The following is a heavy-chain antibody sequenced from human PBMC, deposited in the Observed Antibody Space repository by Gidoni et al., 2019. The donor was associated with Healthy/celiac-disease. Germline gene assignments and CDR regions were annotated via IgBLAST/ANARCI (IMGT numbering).Heavy chain of an antibody. J-gene: IGHJ6*02. D-gene: IGHD4-17*01. CDR2: ISSSGSTI. Sequence: EVQLVESGGGLVQPGGSLRLSCAASGFPFSSYEMNWVRQAPGKGLEWVSYISSSGSTIYYADSVKGRFTISRDNAKNSLYLQMNSLRAEDTAVYYCARTDYGGNSGGMDVWGQGTTVTVSS. V-gene: IGHV3-48*03. CDR1: GFPFSSYE. CDR3: ARTDYGGNSGGMDV.